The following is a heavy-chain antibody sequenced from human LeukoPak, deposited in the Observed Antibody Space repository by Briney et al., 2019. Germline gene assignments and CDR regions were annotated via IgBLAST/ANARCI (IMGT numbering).Heavy chain of an antibody. CDR2: INHSGST. CDR3: ARGMLGYYGSGSPGLY. V-gene: IGHV4-34*01. J-gene: IGHJ4*02. CDR1: GGSISSYY. D-gene: IGHD3-10*01. Sequence: SETLSLTCTVSGGSISSYYWSWIRQPPGKGLEWIGKINHSGSTNYNPSLKSRVTISVDTSKNQFSLKLSSVTAADTAVYYCARGMLGYYGSGSPGLYWGQGTLVTVSS.